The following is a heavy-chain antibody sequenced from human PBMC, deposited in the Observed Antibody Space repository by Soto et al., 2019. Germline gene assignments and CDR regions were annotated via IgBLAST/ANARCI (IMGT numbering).Heavy chain of an antibody. V-gene: IGHV3-48*03. Sequence: GGSLRLSCAASGFIFDNYEMNWVRQAPGKGLEWVSYISSSGSVTYYGDSVKGRFTISRDNAKDSLYLQMNSLRAEDTAVYYCAKEATNINNFDYWGHGTLVTVSS. D-gene: IGHD2-8*01. J-gene: IGHJ4*01. CDR2: ISSSGSVT. CDR3: AKEATNINNFDY. CDR1: GFIFDNYE.